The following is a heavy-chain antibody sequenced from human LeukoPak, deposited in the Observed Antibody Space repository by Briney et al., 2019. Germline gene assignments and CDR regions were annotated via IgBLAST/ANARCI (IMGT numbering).Heavy chain of an antibody. CDR2: ISSSSSYI. D-gene: IGHD3-10*01. CDR3: ARDTPHYYGSGSCDY. J-gene: IGHJ4*02. Sequence: GGSLRLSCAASGFTFSSYSMNWVRQAPGKGLEWVSSISSSSSYIYYADSVKGRFTISRDNAKNSLYLQMNSLRAEDTAVYYCARDTPHYYGSGSCDYWGQGTLVTVSS. CDR1: GFTFSSYS. V-gene: IGHV3-21*01.